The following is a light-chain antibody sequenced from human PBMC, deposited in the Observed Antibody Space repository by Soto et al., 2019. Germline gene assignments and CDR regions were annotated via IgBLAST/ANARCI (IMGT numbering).Light chain of an antibody. CDR2: DVS. V-gene: IGLV2-14*01. J-gene: IGLJ3*02. CDR3: RSSTSSSTACV. Sequence: QSALTQPASVSGSPGQAITISCTGTSSDVGGYNYVSWYQQQPCKAPKLMMYDVSNRPSGVSNRVSGSKSGNTASLTISGLQAEDEADYCCRSSTSSSTACVFGGGTKVTVL. CDR1: SSDVGGYNY.